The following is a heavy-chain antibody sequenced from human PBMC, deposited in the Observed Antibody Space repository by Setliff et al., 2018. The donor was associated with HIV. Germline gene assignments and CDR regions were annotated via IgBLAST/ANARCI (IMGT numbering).Heavy chain of an antibody. Sequence: PSETLSLTCTVSGDSINSGSYYWSWIRQPAGEGLEWIGHIFTSGSTTYNPSLKSRVSISLDTSKNQFSLNLSSMTAADTAVYYCARTHYYFNLLEYYYYYYMDVWGKGTTVTVSS. J-gene: IGHJ6*03. CDR2: IFTSGST. CDR3: ARTHYYFNLLEYYYYYYMDV. D-gene: IGHD3-10*01. CDR1: GDSINSGSYY. V-gene: IGHV4-61*09.